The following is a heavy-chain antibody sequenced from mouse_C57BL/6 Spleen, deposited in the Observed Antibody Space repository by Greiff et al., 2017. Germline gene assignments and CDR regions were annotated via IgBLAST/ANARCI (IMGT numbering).Heavy chain of an antibody. CDR3: GRGSDGNYIGSMDY. V-gene: IGHV1-72*01. CDR1: GYTFTSYW. Sequence: QVQLQQPGAELVKPGASVKLSCKASGYTFTSYWMHWVKQRPGRGLEWIGRIDPNSGGTKYNEKFKSKATLTVDKTSSTAYMQLSSLTSEDSAVYYCGRGSDGNYIGSMDYWGQGTSVTVSS. J-gene: IGHJ4*01. CDR2: IDPNSGGT. D-gene: IGHD2-1*01.